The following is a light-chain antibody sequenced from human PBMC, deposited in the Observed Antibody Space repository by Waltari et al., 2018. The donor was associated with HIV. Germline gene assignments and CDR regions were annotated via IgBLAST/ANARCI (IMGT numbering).Light chain of an antibody. CDR2: SNN. Sequence: QSVLTRPPSVSGAPGQRVTISCTGSNSNIGSTYDVHWYQLLPGKAPKRLIYSNNTRPSGVPDRFAGSKSGASASLAITGLQAEDEADYSCQSYDSRLSAWVFGGGTKVTVL. CDR1: NSNIGSTYD. J-gene: IGLJ3*02. CDR3: QSYDSRLSAWV. V-gene: IGLV1-40*01.